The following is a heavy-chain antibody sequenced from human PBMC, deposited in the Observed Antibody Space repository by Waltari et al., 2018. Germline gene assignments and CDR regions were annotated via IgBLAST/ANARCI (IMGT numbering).Heavy chain of an antibody. D-gene: IGHD1-26*01. Sequence: EVQLVASGGGLVQPGGSLSLSCAASGFTLASYWTNWVRQAPGKGLEWVANINEDERERSFVDSVKGRFTISRDNAKNTLYLQMNSLRVEDTAVYYCARGRSETYRGGVFDIWGQGTMVTVSS. V-gene: IGHV3-7*01. CDR1: GFTLASYW. CDR2: INEDERER. J-gene: IGHJ3*02. CDR3: ARGRSETYRGGVFDI.